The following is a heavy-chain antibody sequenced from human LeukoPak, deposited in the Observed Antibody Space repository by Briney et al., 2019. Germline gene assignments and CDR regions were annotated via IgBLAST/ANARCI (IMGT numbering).Heavy chain of an antibody. CDR3: ARGEGSSPELAYYYYYTDV. D-gene: IGHD2-15*01. V-gene: IGHV1-69*13. J-gene: IGHJ6*03. Sequence: RASVKVSCKASGGTFSSYAISWVRQAPGQGLEWMGGIIPIFGTANYAQKFQGRVTITADESTSTAYVELSSLRSEDTAVYYCARGEGSSPELAYYYYYTDVWGKGTTVTVSS. CDR2: IIPIFGTA. CDR1: GGTFSSYA.